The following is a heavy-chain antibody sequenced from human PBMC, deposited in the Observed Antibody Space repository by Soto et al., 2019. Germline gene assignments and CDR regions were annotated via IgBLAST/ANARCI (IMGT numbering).Heavy chain of an antibody. CDR3: ARLEYGDYVSV. J-gene: IGHJ4*02. V-gene: IGHV4-59*08. D-gene: IGHD4-17*01. CDR2: IYYSGST. CDR1: GGSISSNY. Sequence: SETLSLTCTVSGGSISSNYLSWIRQPPGKGLEWIGYIYYSGSTNYNPSIKSRVTISVDTSKNKFSLNLCSLTAADTVVYLFARLEYGDYVSVWGQGTLVTVS.